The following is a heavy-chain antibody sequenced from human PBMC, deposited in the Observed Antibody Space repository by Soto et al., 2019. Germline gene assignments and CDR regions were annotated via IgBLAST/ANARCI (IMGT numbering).Heavy chain of an antibody. CDR1: GFIFGNYM. J-gene: IGHJ3*02. D-gene: IGHD2-15*01. V-gene: IGHV3-23*01. Sequence: EVQLLESGGGLVQPGESLRLSCAFSGFIFGNYMMTWVRQAPGKGLEWVSTIRDGGESTYYADSGKGRFTISRDNSKNTLYLQMDSLGVEDTAVYYCAPHVHCSGGSCHYDAFDIRGQGTMVTVSS. CDR3: APHVHCSGGSCHYDAFDI. CDR2: IRDGGEST.